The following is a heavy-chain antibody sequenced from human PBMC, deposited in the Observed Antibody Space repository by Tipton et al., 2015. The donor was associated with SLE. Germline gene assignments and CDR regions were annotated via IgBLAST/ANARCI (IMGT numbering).Heavy chain of an antibody. D-gene: IGHD1-26*01. CDR1: GFTFDDYT. CDR2: ISWDGGST. Sequence: GSLRLSCAASGFTFDDYTMHWVRQAPGKGLEWVSLISWDGGSTYYADSVKGRFTISRDNSKNSLYLQMNSPRAEDTAVYYCARDDSFSVGPYFDYWGQGTLVTVSS. CDR3: ARDDSFSVGPYFDY. J-gene: IGHJ4*02. V-gene: IGHV3-43*01.